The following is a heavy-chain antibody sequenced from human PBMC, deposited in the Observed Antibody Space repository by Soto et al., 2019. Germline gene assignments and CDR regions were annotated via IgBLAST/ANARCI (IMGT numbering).Heavy chain of an antibody. CDR3: ARGEPRFMEWLLLSEYIDP. CDR1: GGSFSSYY. V-gene: IGHV4-34*01. Sequence: PSETLSLTCAVYGGSFSSYYWSWIRQPPGKGLEWIGVINHSGSTNYDPSLKSRVTISIDTSKNQVSLTLSSVTAADTAVYYCARGEPRFMEWLLLSEYIDPWGQGTLVTVSS. J-gene: IGHJ5*02. D-gene: IGHD3-3*01. CDR2: INHSGST.